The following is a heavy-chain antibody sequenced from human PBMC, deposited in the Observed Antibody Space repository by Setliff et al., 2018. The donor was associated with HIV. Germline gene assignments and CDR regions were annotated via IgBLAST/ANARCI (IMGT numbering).Heavy chain of an antibody. CDR1: GFIFEDFG. J-gene: IGHJ3*02. CDR2: ISWNRGYI. CDR3: ARVRGGSYVFDI. Sequence: SLRLSCAASGFIFEDFGMNWVRQVPGKGLEWVAGISWNRGYIGYGNSVRGRFTISRDNAKNTLYLQMNSLRVEDTAVYYCARVRGGSYVFDIWGQGTMVTVSS. D-gene: IGHD1-26*01. V-gene: IGHV3-9*01.